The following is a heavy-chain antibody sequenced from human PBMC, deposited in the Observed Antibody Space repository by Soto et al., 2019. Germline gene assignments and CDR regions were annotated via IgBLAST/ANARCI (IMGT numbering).Heavy chain of an antibody. D-gene: IGHD5-18*01. CDR3: VSDRGYGHASVPYS. CDR2: ISYDGGLQ. V-gene: IGHV3-30*03. Sequence: QAHLVESGGGVVQPGRSLRLSCAASGFNFTSYGMHWVRQAPGTRLEWVAVISYDGGLQHYADSVKGRFTISRDNSKNMVLLQMNSLRAEDTAVYYCVSDRGYGHASVPYSWGQGTLVSVS. J-gene: IGHJ4*02. CDR1: GFNFTSYG.